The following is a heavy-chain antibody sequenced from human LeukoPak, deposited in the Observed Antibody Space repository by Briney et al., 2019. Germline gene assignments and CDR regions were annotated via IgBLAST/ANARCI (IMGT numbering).Heavy chain of an antibody. D-gene: IGHD4-11*01. J-gene: IGHJ3*02. V-gene: IGHV4-39*07. Sequence: SETLSLTCTVSGGSISSSSYYWGRIRQPPGKGLEWIGSIYYSGSTYYNPSLKSRVTISVDTSKNQFSLKLSSVTAADTAVYYCARDAPQTMTTTGADAFDIWGQGTMVTVSS. CDR1: GGSISSSSYY. CDR3: ARDAPQTMTTTGADAFDI. CDR2: IYYSGST.